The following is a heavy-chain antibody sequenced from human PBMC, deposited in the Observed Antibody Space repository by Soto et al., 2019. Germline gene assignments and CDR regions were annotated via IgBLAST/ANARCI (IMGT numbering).Heavy chain of an antibody. CDR1: GGSVSSGSYY. D-gene: IGHD6-13*01. CDR2: IYYSGST. J-gene: IGHJ6*02. Sequence: SETLSLTCTVSGGSVSSGSYYWSWIRQPPGKGLEWIGYIYYSGSTNYNPSLKSRVTISVDTSKNQFSLKLSSVTAADTAVYYCARDVRYSSSYITRKDYYYYGMDVWGQGTTVTVSS. CDR3: ARDVRYSSSYITRKDYYYYGMDV. V-gene: IGHV4-61*01.